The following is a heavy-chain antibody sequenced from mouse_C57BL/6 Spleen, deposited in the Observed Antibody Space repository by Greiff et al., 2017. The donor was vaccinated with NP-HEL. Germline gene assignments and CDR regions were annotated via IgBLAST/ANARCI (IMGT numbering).Heavy chain of an antibody. J-gene: IGHJ4*01. CDR3: AGLRQLRLDYYAMDY. Sequence: EVQGVESGGGLVKPGGSLKLSCAASGFTFSDYGMHWVRQAPEKGLEWVAYISSGSSTIYYADTVKGRFTISRDNAKNTLFLQMTSLRSEDTAMYYCAGLRQLRLDYYAMDYWGQGTSVTVSS. D-gene: IGHD3-2*02. CDR2: ISSGSSTI. V-gene: IGHV5-17*01. CDR1: GFTFSDYG.